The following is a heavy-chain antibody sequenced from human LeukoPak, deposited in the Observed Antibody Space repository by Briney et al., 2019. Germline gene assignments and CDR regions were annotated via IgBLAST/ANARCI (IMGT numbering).Heavy chain of an antibody. CDR1: GFTFSSCA. CDR3: AKGARITIFGVVIIPAYFDY. J-gene: IGHJ4*02. CDR2: ISGSDGST. D-gene: IGHD3-3*01. V-gene: IGHV3-23*01. Sequence: GGSLTLSCAASGFTFSSCAMSWVREAPGKGLEWVSAISGSDGSTYYADSVKGRFTISRDNSKNTLYLQMNSLRAEDTAVYYCAKGARITIFGVVIIPAYFDYWGQGTLVTVSS.